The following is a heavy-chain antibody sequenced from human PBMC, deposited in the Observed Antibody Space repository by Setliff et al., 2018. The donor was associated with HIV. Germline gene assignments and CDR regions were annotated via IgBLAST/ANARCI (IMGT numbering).Heavy chain of an antibody. D-gene: IGHD2-2*01. V-gene: IGHV4-39*01. Sequence: SETLSLTCTVSGGSISSNNYNWGWIRQPPGKGLEWIASIYYSGSTYYNPSLKSRITISVDTSKNQFSLRLSSVTAADTAVYYCARQGLVLVPASIDWRLPPSPIDYWGQGALVTVSS. J-gene: IGHJ4*02. CDR2: IYYSGST. CDR3: ARQGLVLVPASIDWRLPPSPIDY. CDR1: GGSISSNNYN.